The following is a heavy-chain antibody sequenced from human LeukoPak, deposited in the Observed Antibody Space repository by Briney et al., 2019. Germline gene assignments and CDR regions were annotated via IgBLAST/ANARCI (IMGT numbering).Heavy chain of an antibody. Sequence: GGSLRLSCAASGFTFSSYAMHWVRQAPGKGLEWVAVISYDGSNKYYADSVKGRFTISRDNSKNTLYLQMNSLRAEDTAVYYCARRYCSGGSCYSFRGDWFDPWGQGTLVTVSS. CDR1: GFTFSSYA. CDR3: ARRYCSGGSCYSFRGDWFDP. J-gene: IGHJ5*02. V-gene: IGHV3-30-3*01. CDR2: ISYDGSNK. D-gene: IGHD2-15*01.